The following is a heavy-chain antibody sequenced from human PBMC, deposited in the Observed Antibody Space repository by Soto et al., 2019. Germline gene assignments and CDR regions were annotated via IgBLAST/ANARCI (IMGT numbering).Heavy chain of an antibody. V-gene: IGHV3-23*01. J-gene: IGHJ4*02. CDR1: GFTFTSYA. Sequence: EVQVLESGGGLVQPGGSLRLSCAASGFTFTSYAMSWVRQAPGKGLEWVSAISAGGSNTYYADSVKGRFTISRDNSKNTLSLQMISLRAEDTAVYYCEKSYSGWSPWDYWGQGTLVTVSS. CDR3: EKSYSGWSPWDY. CDR2: ISAGGSNT. D-gene: IGHD6-19*01.